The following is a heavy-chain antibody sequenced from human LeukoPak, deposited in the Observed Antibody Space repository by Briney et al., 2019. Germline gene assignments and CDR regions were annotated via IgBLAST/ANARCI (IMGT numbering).Heavy chain of an antibody. D-gene: IGHD2-2*01. J-gene: IGHJ4*02. CDR1: GFTVSSNY. CDR3: ARDGVACSSTSCYQYYFDY. Sequence: GGSLRLSCAASGFTVSSNYMSWVRQAPGKGLEGVSVIYSGGSTYYSDSVKGRFTISRDNSKNTLYLQMNSLRAEDTAVYYCARDGVACSSTSCYQYYFDYWGQGTLVTVSS. V-gene: IGHV3-66*02. CDR2: IYSGGST.